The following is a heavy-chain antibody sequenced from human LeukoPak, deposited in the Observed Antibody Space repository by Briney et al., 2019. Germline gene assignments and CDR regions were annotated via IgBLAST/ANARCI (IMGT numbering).Heavy chain of an antibody. CDR2: IKQEGSEK. V-gene: IGHV3-7*01. D-gene: IGHD6-6*01. CDR3: ARDRQLTTPYYFDY. J-gene: IGHJ4*02. Sequence: GGPLRLPCGASGFTHSSYWMRGARQAPGEGLEGVANIKQEGSEKYYVGSVKGRFPISRDNAKNSLYLQMNSLRAEDTAVYYCARDRQLTTPYYFDYWGQGTLVTVST. CDR1: GFTHSSYW.